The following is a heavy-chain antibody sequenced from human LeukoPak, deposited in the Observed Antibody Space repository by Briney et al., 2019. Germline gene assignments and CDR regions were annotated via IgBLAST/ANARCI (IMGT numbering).Heavy chain of an antibody. V-gene: IGHV3-23*01. CDR1: GFTFSSYA. J-gene: IGHJ1*01. Sequence: GGSLRPSCAASGFTFSSYAMSWVRQAPGKGLEWVSAISGSGGSTYYADSVKGRFTISRDNSKNTLYLQMNSLRAEDTAVYYCAKDVKVTGAEYFQHWGQGTLVTVSS. CDR2: ISGSGGST. D-gene: IGHD2-21*02. CDR3: AKDVKVTGAEYFQH.